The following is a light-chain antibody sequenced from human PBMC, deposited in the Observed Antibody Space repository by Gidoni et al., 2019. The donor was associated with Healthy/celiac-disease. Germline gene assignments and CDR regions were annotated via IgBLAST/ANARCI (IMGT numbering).Light chain of an antibody. CDR1: SSDVGSDNL. CDR3: CSYAGSSTYVV. Sequence: QSALTQPASVSGSPGQSITISCPGTSSDVGSDNLVSWYPQHPGKAPKLMIYEVSQRPSGVSYRFSGSKSGNTASLTISGLQAEDEADYYCCSYAGSSTYVVFGGGTKLTVL. V-gene: IGLV2-23*02. J-gene: IGLJ2*01. CDR2: EVS.